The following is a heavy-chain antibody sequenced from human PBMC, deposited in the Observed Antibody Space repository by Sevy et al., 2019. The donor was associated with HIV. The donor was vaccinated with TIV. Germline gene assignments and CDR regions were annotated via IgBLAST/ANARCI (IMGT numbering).Heavy chain of an antibody. Sequence: GGSLRLSCAASGFTFSSYSMNWVRQAPGKGLEWVSSISSSSSYIYYAGSVKGRFTISRDNAKNSLYLQMNSLRAEDTAVYYCARDADFWSGYPQDDAFDIWGQGTMVTVSS. CDR3: ARDADFWSGYPQDDAFDI. V-gene: IGHV3-21*01. D-gene: IGHD3-3*01. CDR2: ISSSSSYI. CDR1: GFTFSSYS. J-gene: IGHJ3*02.